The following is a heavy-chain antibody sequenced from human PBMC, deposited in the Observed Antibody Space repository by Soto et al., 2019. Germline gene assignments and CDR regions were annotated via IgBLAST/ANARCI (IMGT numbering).Heavy chain of an antibody. V-gene: IGHV4-34*01. Sequence: SETLSLTCAVYGGSFSGYYWSWIRQPPGKGLEWIGEINHSGSTNYNPSLKSRVTISVDTSKNQFSLKLSSVTAADTAVYYCARPVLPRSWFDPWGQGTLVTVSS. J-gene: IGHJ5*02. CDR3: ARPVLPRSWFDP. CDR2: INHSGST. CDR1: GGSFSGYY. D-gene: IGHD2-8*01.